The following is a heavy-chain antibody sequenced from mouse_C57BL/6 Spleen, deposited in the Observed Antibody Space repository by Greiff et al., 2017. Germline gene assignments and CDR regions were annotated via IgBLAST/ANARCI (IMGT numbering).Heavy chain of an antibody. CDR3: ARGNYGYFDV. V-gene: IGHV1-20*01. D-gene: IGHD2-1*01. CDR1: GYSFTGYF. Sequence: EVKLQQSGPELVKPGDSVKISCKASGYSFTGYFMNWVMQSHGKSLEWIGRINPYNGDTFYNQKFKGKATLTVDKSSSTAHMELRSLTSEDSAVYYCARGNYGYFDVWGTGTTVTVSS. J-gene: IGHJ1*03. CDR2: INPYNGDT.